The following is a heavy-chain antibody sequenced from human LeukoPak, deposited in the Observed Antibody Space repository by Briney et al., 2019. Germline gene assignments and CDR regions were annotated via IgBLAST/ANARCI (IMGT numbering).Heavy chain of an antibody. CDR3: ARVGSSTSCFMCGLPV. CDR1: GGTFSSYA. J-gene: IGHJ6*02. CDR2: IIPIFGTA. V-gene: IGHV1-69*13. D-gene: IGHD2-2*01. Sequence: SVKVSCKASGGTFSSYAINWVRQAPGQGLEWMGGIIPIFGTANYAQKFQGRVTITADESTSTAYMELSSLRSEDTAVYYCARVGSSTSCFMCGLPVWGQGTTVTVSS.